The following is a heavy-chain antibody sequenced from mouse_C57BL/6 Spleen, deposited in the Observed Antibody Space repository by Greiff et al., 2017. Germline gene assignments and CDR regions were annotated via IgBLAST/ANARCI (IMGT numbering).Heavy chain of an antibody. CDR3: TTRGYGSGAY. D-gene: IGHD2-2*01. CDR1: GFNIKDDY. V-gene: IGHV14-4*01. Sequence: EVQLQQSGAELVRPGASVKLSCTASGFNIKDDYMHWVKQRPEQGLEWIGWIDPENGDTEYASKFQGKATITADTSSNTAYLQLSSLTSEDTAVYYCTTRGYGSGAYWGQGTLVTVSA. J-gene: IGHJ3*01. CDR2: IDPENGDT.